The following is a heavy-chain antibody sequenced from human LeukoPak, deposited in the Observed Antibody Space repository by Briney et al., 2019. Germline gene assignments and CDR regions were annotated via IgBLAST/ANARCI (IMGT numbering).Heavy chain of an antibody. J-gene: IGHJ4*02. CDR3: ARHLSGGSGRHY. D-gene: IGHD6-19*01. CDR1: GYSFTSYW. Sequence: GESLKISCKGSGYSFTSYWISWVRQMPGKGLEWMGRIDPSDSYTNYSPSFQGHVTIPADKSITTAYLQWSSLKASDTAMYYCARHLSGGSGRHYWGQGTLVTVSS. V-gene: IGHV5-10-1*01. CDR2: IDPSDSYT.